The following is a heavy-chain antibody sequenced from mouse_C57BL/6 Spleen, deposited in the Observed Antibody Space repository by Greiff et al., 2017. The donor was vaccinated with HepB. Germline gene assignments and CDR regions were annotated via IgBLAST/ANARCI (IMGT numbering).Heavy chain of an antibody. CDR3: TTLKGRGYFDV. CDR2: IDPENGDT. V-gene: IGHV14-4*01. CDR1: GFNIKDDY. Sequence: EVKLEESGAELVRPGASVKLSCTASGFNIKDDYMHWVKQRPEQGLEWIGWIDPENGDTEYASKFQGKATITADTSSNTAYLQLSSLTSEDTAVYYCTTLKGRGYFDVWGTGTTVTVSS. J-gene: IGHJ1*03. D-gene: IGHD1-3*01.